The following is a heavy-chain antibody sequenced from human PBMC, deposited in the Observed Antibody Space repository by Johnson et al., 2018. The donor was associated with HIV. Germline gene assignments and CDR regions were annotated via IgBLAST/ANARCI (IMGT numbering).Heavy chain of an antibody. CDR1: GFTFDDYG. CDR3: AKGWETGRGGDAFDM. J-gene: IGHJ3*02. Sequence: EVQLVESGRGVVRPGGSLRLSCAASGFTFDDYGITWVRQAPGKGLEWVSGIYWNGGSTGYADSVKCRFTISRDNAKNSLYLQMNGLTAEDTALYYCAKGWETGRGGDAFDMWGQGTMVTVS. D-gene: IGHD1-26*01. CDR2: IYWNGGST. V-gene: IGHV3-20*04.